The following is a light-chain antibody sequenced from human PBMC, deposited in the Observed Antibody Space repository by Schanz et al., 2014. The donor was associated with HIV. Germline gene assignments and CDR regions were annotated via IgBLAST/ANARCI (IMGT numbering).Light chain of an antibody. CDR3: QQYGGSPT. CDR2: GAS. CDR1: QSVSSD. V-gene: IGKV3-20*01. J-gene: IGKJ1*01. Sequence: EIVLTQSPGTLSLSPGERATLSCRARQSVSSDLAWYQKKPGQAPRLLIYGASSRATGIPDRFSGSGSGSAFTLIISRLEPADIAVYYCQQYGGSPTFGQGTKVEIK.